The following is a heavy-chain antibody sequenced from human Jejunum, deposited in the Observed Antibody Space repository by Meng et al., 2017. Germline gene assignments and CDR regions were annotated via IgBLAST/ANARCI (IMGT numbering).Heavy chain of an antibody. CDR2: IYYSGGT. CDR1: GSSVSSAAYY. CDR3: AHSSSSSSFGFDY. V-gene: IGHV4-61*08. Sequence: VQVQESGPGLLRPSETLSLTCTVSGSSVSSAAYYWNWIRQPPGKGLEWIGYIYYSGGTTYSPSLNSRVTISIDTAKNQVSLKVSSVTAADTAVYYCAHSSSSSSFGFDYWGQGTLVTVSS. D-gene: IGHD6-6*01. J-gene: IGHJ4*02.